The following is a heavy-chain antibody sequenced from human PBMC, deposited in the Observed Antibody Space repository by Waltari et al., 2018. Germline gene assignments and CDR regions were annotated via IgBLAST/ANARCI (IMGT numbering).Heavy chain of an antibody. Sequence: EVQLVESGGGLVKPGGSLRLSCAASGFTFRSYSMNWVREAPGKGLELVSSISSSSSYIYYADSVKGRFTISRDNAKNSLYLQMNSLRAEDTAVYYCARDQSKRGYSYGYDYWGQGTLVTVSS. CDR1: GFTFRSYS. J-gene: IGHJ4*02. V-gene: IGHV3-21*01. D-gene: IGHD5-18*01. CDR3: ARDQSKRGYSYGYDY. CDR2: ISSSSSYI.